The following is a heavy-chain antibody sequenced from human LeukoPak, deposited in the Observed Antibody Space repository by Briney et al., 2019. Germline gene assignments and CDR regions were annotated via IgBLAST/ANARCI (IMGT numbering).Heavy chain of an antibody. Sequence: GGSLRLSCAASGFTFSSYSMNWVRQAPGKGLEWVSSISSSSSYTYYADSLKGRFTISRDNAKNSLYLQMNSLRAEDTAVYYCARWDVDIVATMNFDYWGQGTLVTVSS. D-gene: IGHD5-12*01. V-gene: IGHV3-21*01. CDR3: ARWDVDIVATMNFDY. J-gene: IGHJ4*02. CDR2: ISSSSSYT. CDR1: GFTFSSYS.